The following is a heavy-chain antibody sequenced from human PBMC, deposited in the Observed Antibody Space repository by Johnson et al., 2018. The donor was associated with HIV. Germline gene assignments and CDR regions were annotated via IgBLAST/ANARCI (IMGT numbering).Heavy chain of an antibody. J-gene: IGHJ3*02. CDR2: ISIDGVSK. CDR1: GFTLSSSV. Sequence: VQLVESGGGVAQPGTSLRLSCADSGFTLSSSVMHWVRRAPGKGLEWVAAISIDGVSKYYADSVKGRFTISRDNSKNTLYLQMNSLRAEDTAVYYCARGGYYYDSTGAFDIWGQGTMVTVSS. CDR3: ARGGYYYDSTGAFDI. V-gene: IGHV3-30-3*01. D-gene: IGHD3-22*01.